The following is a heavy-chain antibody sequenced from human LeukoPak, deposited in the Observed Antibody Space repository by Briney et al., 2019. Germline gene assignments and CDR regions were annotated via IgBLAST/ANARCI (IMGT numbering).Heavy chain of an antibody. J-gene: IGHJ4*02. CDR1: GVSISRHY. CDR2: VDDSGRA. CDR3: ARHGKMAANSYPLDW. Sequence: SETLSLTCTVSGVSISRHYWSWFRQPPGMGLEWLAFVDDSGRAVFNPSLKSRGTISTHTSTNQFSLSLTSVTAADAAVYYCARHGKMAANSYPLDWWGQGTLVTVSS. V-gene: IGHV4-59*11. D-gene: IGHD2-15*01.